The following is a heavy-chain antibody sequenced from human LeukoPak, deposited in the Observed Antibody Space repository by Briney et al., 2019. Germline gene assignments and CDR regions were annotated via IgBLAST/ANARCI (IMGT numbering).Heavy chain of an antibody. Sequence: GGSLRLSCVASGLTISSYSMNWVRQAPGKGLEWVSYISSSSSTIYYADSVKGRFTISRDNAKNSLDLQMNSLRDEDTAVYYCARARASGRSGFDYWGQGTLVTVSS. CDR1: GLTISSYS. CDR2: ISSSSSTI. D-gene: IGHD2-15*01. V-gene: IGHV3-48*02. J-gene: IGHJ4*02. CDR3: ARARASGRSGFDY.